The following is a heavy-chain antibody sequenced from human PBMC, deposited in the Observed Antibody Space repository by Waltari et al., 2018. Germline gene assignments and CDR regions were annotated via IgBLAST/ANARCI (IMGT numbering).Heavy chain of an antibody. V-gene: IGHV4-39*07. J-gene: IGHJ4*02. CDR3: ARPPVEDYSNPDPYYFDY. Sequence: QLQLQESGPGLVKPSETLSLTCTVSVGSISSSSYYWGWIRKPPGKGLEWIGSIYYSGSTYYNPSLKSRVTISVDTSKNQFSLKLSSVTAADTAVYYCARPPVEDYSNPDPYYFDYWGQGTLVTVSS. D-gene: IGHD4-4*01. CDR2: IYYSGST. CDR1: VGSISSSSYY.